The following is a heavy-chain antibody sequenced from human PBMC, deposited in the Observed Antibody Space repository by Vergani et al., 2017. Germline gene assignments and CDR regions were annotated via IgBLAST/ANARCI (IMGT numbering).Heavy chain of an antibody. J-gene: IGHJ4*02. CDR1: GFTFDDYA. CDR2: ISWNSGSI. Sequence: EVQLVESGGGLVQPGRSLRLSCAASGFTFDDYAMHWVRQAPGKGLEWVSGISWNSGSIGYADSVKGRFTISRDNAKNSLYLQMNSLRAEDTALYYCARARGDIVVVPAAIRGKGWGQGTLVTVSS. D-gene: IGHD2-2*01. V-gene: IGHV3-9*01. CDR3: ARARGDIVVVPAAIRGKG.